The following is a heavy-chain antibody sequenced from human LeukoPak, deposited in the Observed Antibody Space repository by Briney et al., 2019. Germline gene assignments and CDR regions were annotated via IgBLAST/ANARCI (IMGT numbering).Heavy chain of an antibody. D-gene: IGHD2-2*01. CDR3: ARRGVVPAARRQFDY. V-gene: IGHV4-61*10. J-gene: IGHJ4*02. CDR1: GGSISSGFYY. Sequence: PSETLSLTCTVSGGSISSGFYYWSWIRQPAGKGLEWIGEINHSGSTNYNPSLKSRVTISVDTSKNQFSLKLNSVTAADTAVYYCARRGVVPAARRQFDYWGQGTLVTVSS. CDR2: INHSGST.